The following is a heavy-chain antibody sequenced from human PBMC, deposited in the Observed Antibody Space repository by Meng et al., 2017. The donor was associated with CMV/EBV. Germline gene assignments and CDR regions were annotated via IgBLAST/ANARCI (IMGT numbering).Heavy chain of an antibody. Sequence: KCSGYRFTSYWIGWLRQMPGKGLEWMGIIYPGDSDTRYSPSFQGQVTISADKSISTAYLQWSSLKASDTAMYYCARHRATGTTRWFDPWGQGTLVTVSS. CDR1: GYRFTSYW. J-gene: IGHJ5*02. CDR3: ARHRATGTTRWFDP. CDR2: IYPGDSDT. V-gene: IGHV5-51*01. D-gene: IGHD1-1*01.